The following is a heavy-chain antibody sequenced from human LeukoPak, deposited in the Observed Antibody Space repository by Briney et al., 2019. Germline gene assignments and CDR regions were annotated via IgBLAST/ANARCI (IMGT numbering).Heavy chain of an antibody. CDR2: ISSSSSYI. CDR1: GFTFSSYS. V-gene: IGHV3-21*01. J-gene: IGHJ1*01. CDR3: ARSGKYCGGDCYPAEYFQH. Sequence: GGSLRLSCAASGFTFSSYSMNWVRQAPGKGLEGVSSISSSSSYIYYADSVKGRFTISRENAKNSLYLQMNSLRAEDTAMYYCARSGKYCGGDCYPAEYFQHWGQGTLVTVS. D-gene: IGHD2-21*02.